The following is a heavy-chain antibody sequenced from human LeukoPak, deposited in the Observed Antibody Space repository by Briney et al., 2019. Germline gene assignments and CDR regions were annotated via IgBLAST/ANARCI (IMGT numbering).Heavy chain of an antibody. Sequence: PSETLSLTCTVSGGSISSSSYYWGWIRQPPGKGLEWIGSIYYSGSTYYNPSLKSRVTISVDTSKNQFSLKLSSVTAVDTAVYYCARHRIVGATTFDYWGQGTLVTVSS. V-gene: IGHV4-39*01. CDR2: IYYSGST. CDR3: ARHRIVGATTFDY. D-gene: IGHD1-26*01. J-gene: IGHJ4*02. CDR1: GGSISSSSYY.